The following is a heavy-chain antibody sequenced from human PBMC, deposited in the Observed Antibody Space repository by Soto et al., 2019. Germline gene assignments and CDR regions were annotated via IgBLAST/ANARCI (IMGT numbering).Heavy chain of an antibody. Sequence: ETLSLTCTVSGGSISTYYWSWMRQPPGKGLEWVGYIYYSGSTNSNPSLKGRVTISEDTSKNQLSLKLSSVTAADTAVYFCARDAGGRGNGAFDIWGQGTMVTVSS. CDR2: IYYSGST. CDR1: GGSISTYY. J-gene: IGHJ3*02. V-gene: IGHV4-59*01. D-gene: IGHD3-16*01. CDR3: ARDAGGRGNGAFDI.